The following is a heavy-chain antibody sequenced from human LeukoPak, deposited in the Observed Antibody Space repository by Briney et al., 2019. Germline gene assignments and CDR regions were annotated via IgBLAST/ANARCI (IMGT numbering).Heavy chain of an antibody. CDR3: AKPVTRSSDGMDV. Sequence: NPSETLSLTCTVSGCSVSSRSHYWGWIRQPPGKGLEWIGYISYSGNTYSNPSLKSRVTISVDTSKNQFSLKLTSVTAADTAVYYCAKPVTRSSDGMDVWGQGTTVTVSS. D-gene: IGHD4-17*01. CDR1: GCSVSSRSHY. J-gene: IGHJ6*02. V-gene: IGHV4-39*01. CDR2: ISYSGNT.